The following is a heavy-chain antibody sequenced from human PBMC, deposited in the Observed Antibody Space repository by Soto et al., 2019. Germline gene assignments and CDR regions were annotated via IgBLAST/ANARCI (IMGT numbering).Heavy chain of an antibody. CDR3: TRDGDGRMTTTPYYYYGMEV. CDR2: VYYSGGA. CDR1: GGSISGYY. Sequence: SETLSLTCTVSGGSISGYYWSWIRQPPGKGLEWIGNVYYSGGAKYNPSVKRRVSISVDTSKNQFSLNLSSVTAADTAVYYCTRDGDGRMTTTPYYYYGMEVWGPGITVTVS. V-gene: IGHV4-59*01. J-gene: IGHJ6*02. D-gene: IGHD2-21*02.